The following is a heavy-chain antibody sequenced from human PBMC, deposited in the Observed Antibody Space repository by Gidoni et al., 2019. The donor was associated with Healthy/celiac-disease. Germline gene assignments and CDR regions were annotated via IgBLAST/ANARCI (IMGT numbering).Heavy chain of an antibody. J-gene: IGHJ4*02. CDR3: ARGPRVDGWLVRVRYFDY. D-gene: IGHD6-19*01. CDR2: INNSGST. Sequence: QVQLQQWGAGLLQPSDTLSLTCAVYGGSFSGYYWSWIRQPPGKGLEWSGAINNSGSTNYNPYLKSRVIISVDTSKNQFSRKLSSVTAAETAVYYGARGPRVDGWLVRVRYFDYWGQGTLVTVSS. V-gene: IGHV4-34*01. CDR1: GGSFSGYY.